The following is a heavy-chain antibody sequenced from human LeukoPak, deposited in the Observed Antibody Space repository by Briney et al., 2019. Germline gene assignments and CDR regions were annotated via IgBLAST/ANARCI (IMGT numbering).Heavy chain of an antibody. V-gene: IGHV3-23*01. CDR3: AKTTTGYSSGRFPGWPVDY. D-gene: IGHD6-19*01. J-gene: IGHJ4*02. CDR2: IFGSGGST. Sequence: PGGSLRLSRAASGFTFSSYAMYWVRQAPGKGLEWVSGIFGSGGSTHYADSVKGRFTISRDNSKNTVYLQMNSLRAEDTAVYYCAKTTTGYSSGRFPGWPVDYWGQGTLVTVSS. CDR1: GFTFSSYA.